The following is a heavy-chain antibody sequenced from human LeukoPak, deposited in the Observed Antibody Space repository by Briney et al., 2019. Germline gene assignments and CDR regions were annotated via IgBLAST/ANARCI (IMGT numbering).Heavy chain of an antibody. CDR3: ARGLGYCSSTSCYPWYYYYYYGMDV. V-gene: IGHV1-8*01. CDR2: MNPNSGNT. Sequence: ASVTVSCKASGYTFTSYDINWVRQAAGQGLEWMGWMNPNSGNTVYAQKFQGRVTMTRNTSISTAYMELSSLRSEDTAVYYCARGLGYCSSTSCYPWYYYYYYGMDVWGQGTTVTVSS. J-gene: IGHJ6*02. CDR1: GYTFTSYD. D-gene: IGHD2-2*01.